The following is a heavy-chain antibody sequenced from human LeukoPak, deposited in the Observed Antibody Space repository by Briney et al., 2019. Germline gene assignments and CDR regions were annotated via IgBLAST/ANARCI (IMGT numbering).Heavy chain of an antibody. CDR3: AREEGYCSSTSCYRRSYYFDY. D-gene: IGHD2-2*02. Sequence: GGSLRLSCAASGFTFSSYWTSWVRQAPGKGLEWVANIKQDGSEKYYVDSVKGRFTISRDNAKNSLYLQMNSLRAEDTAVYYCAREEGYCSSTSCYRRSYYFDYWGQGTLVTVSS. CDR2: IKQDGSEK. V-gene: IGHV3-7*01. J-gene: IGHJ4*02. CDR1: GFTFSSYW.